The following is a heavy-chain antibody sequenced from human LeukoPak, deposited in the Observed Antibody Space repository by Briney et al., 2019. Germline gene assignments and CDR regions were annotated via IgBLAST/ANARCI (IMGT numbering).Heavy chain of an antibody. V-gene: IGHV4-34*01. D-gene: IGHD3-16*02. J-gene: IGHJ4*02. Sequence: SETLSLTCAVYGGSFSGYYWSWIRQPPGKGLEWIGEINHSGSTNYNPSLKSRVIISVDTSKNQFSLKLSSVTAADTAVYYCARRGIGFDYWGQGTLVTVSS. CDR2: INHSGST. CDR3: ARRGIGFDY. CDR1: GGSFSGYY.